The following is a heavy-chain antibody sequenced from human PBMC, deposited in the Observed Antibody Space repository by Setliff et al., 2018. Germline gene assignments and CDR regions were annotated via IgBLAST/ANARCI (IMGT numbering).Heavy chain of an antibody. V-gene: IGHV4-61*02. Sequence: SETLSLTCTVSGASIGSGSHYWSWIRQPAGRGLEWIGRIYTSGTTNYSPSLKSRVSISSDTSKNVISLKLNSVTAADTAVYFCATRTFAVIPHSGLGLDYFYGMDVWGRGTTVTVSS. D-gene: IGHD2-21*01. J-gene: IGHJ6*02. CDR2: IYTSGTT. CDR1: GASIGSGSHY. CDR3: ATRTFAVIPHSGLGLDYFYGMDV.